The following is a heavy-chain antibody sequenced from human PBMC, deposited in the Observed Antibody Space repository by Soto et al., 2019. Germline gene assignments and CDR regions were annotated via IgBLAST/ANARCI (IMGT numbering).Heavy chain of an antibody. D-gene: IGHD2-15*01. CDR3: ARTRAPGRYYYGMDV. V-gene: IGHV5-51*01. Sequence: PGESLKISCRGSGYSFTSYWIGGVRQMPGKGLEWMGIIYPGDSDTRYSPSFQGQVTISADKSISTAYLQWSSLKASDTAMYYCARTRAPGRYYYGMDVWGQGTTVTVSS. J-gene: IGHJ6*02. CDR2: IYPGDSDT. CDR1: GYSFTSYW.